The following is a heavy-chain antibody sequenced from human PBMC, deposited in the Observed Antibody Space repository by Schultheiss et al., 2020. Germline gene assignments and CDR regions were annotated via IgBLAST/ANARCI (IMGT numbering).Heavy chain of an antibody. V-gene: IGHV1-8*01. CDR1: GYTFTSYD. CDR2: MNPNSGNT. J-gene: IGHJ4*02. Sequence: ASVKVSCKASGYTFTSYDINWVRQATGQGLEWMGWMNPNSGNTGYAQKFQGRVTITRDTSASTAYMELSSLRSEDTAVYYCARALIQYYDYIWGSWGQGTLVTVSS. D-gene: IGHD3-16*01. CDR3: ARALIQYYDYIWGS.